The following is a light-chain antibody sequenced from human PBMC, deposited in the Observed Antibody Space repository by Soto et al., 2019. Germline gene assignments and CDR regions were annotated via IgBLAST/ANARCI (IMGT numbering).Light chain of an antibody. J-gene: IGKJ3*01. CDR2: LGS. CDR3: MHGLLIPFT. V-gene: IGKV2-28*01. Sequence: EILMTQSPLSLPVTPGEPASISCKSSQSLLHSNGYNYLEWYLQKPGQSPQLLIYLGSNRASGVPDRFSGSGSGTDFTLKISRVEAEDVGVYYCMHGLLIPFTFGPGTKVDFK. CDR1: QSLLHSNGYNY.